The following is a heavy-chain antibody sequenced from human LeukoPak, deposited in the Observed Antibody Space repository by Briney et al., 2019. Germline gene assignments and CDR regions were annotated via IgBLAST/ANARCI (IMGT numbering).Heavy chain of an antibody. V-gene: IGHV1-18*01. Sequence: ASVKVSCKASGYTFTSYGISWVRQAPGQGLEWMGWISAYNGNTNYAQKLQGRVTMTTDTSTTTAYMELRSLRSDDTAVYYCARDRQGYYGSSRRGYYYYMDVWGKGTTVTVSS. CDR2: ISAYNGNT. J-gene: IGHJ6*03. CDR3: ARDRQGYYGSSRRGYYYYMDV. CDR1: GYTFTSYG. D-gene: IGHD3-22*01.